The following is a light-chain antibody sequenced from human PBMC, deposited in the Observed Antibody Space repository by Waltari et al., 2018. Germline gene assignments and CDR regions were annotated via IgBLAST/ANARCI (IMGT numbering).Light chain of an antibody. CDR3: QVWDRTGDHVI. V-gene: IGLV3-21*03. CDR2: EDK. CDR1: NIGRKT. J-gene: IGLJ2*01. Sequence: YVLTQPPSVSVTPGRTARIPCGGNNIGRKTVHWYQQKPGQAPVLVVYEDKERPSGIPERIAASNSGNTATLTIGGVAAGDEADYYCQVWDRTGDHVIFGGGTKLTVL.